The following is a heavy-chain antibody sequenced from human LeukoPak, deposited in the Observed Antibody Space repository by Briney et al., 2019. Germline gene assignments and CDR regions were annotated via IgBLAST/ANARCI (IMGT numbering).Heavy chain of an antibody. V-gene: IGHV4-38-2*01. Sequence: PSETLSLTCDVSDYSIRNSYFWGWIRQPPGKGLEWIGSIYYTGSTSSNASLESRLTISVHTSKNQFSLKLRSVTAEDTAVYYCARHMLGAPVGAIDCWSPGTLVTVSS. J-gene: IGHJ4*02. D-gene: IGHD1-26*01. CDR3: ARHMLGAPVGAIDC. CDR2: IYYTGST. CDR1: DYSIRNSYF.